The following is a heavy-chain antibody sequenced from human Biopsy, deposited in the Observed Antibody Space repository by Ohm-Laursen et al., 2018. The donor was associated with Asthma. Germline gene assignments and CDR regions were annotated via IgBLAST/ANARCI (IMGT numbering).Heavy chain of an antibody. D-gene: IGHD2-21*02. CDR2: ISPGAGST. V-gene: IGHV3-23*01. CDR1: GFTFSSYG. J-gene: IGHJ6*02. Sequence: SLRLSCAASGFTFSSYGMNWVRQAPGKGLQWVSSISPGAGSTYYADSVRGRFTISRDNYNTVFLQMNSLRAEDTAVYYCARISICRTASCYSYFSYSMDVWGQGTTVTVSS. CDR3: ARISICRTASCYSYFSYSMDV.